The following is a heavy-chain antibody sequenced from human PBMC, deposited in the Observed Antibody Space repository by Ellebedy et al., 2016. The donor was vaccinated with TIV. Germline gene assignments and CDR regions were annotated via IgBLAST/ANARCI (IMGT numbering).Heavy chain of an antibody. CDR3: ARLDYGSGSYLYYDYGMDV. V-gene: IGHV5-51*01. D-gene: IGHD3-10*01. J-gene: IGHJ6*02. Sequence: PGGSLRLSCTGSGYSFTSYWIGWVRQMPGKGLEWMGIIYPGDSDTRYSPSFQGQVTIPADKSISPAYLQWSSLKASDTAIYYCARLDYGSGSYLYYDYGMDVWGQGTTVTVSS. CDR2: IYPGDSDT. CDR1: GYSFTSYW.